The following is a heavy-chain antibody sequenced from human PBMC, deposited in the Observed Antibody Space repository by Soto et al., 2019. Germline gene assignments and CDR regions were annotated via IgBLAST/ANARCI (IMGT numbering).Heavy chain of an antibody. D-gene: IGHD2-15*01. CDR2: IKSKTDGGTT. V-gene: IGHV3-15*01. CDR1: GFTFSNAW. J-gene: IGHJ6*03. Sequence: GGSLRLSCAASGFTFSNAWMSWVRQAPGKGLEWVGRIKSKTDGGTTDYAAPVKGRFTISRDDSKNTLYLQMNSLKTEDTAVYYCTAPRCSGGSCTHYYYYMDVRGKGTTVTVSS. CDR3: TAPRCSGGSCTHYYYYMDV.